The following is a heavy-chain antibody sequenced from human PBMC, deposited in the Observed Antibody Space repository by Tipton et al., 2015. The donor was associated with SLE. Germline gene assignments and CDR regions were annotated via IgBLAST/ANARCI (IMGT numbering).Heavy chain of an antibody. V-gene: IGHV4-39*07. Sequence: TLSLTCTVSGGSISNYYWGWIRQPPGKGLEWIGSIYNSGTTKYNPSLKSRVTISLDTSKNQFSLKLSSVTAADTAVYYCARHGILTLVVYFWGQVTLVSVSS. D-gene: IGHD2-8*02. CDR3: ARHGILTLVVYF. J-gene: IGHJ4*02. CDR2: IYNSGTT. CDR1: GGSISNYY.